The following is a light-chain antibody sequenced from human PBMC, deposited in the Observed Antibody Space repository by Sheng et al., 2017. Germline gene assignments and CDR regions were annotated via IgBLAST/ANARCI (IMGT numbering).Light chain of an antibody. V-gene: IGKV3-15*01. J-gene: IGKJ1*01. Sequence: ETVMTQSPATLSVSPGERATLSCRASQSISSDLAWYQQKPGQAPRLLIYGTSTRATGVPARFSGSGSGTEFTLTISSLQSEDFAVYYCHQYNEWPRTFGPRD. CDR3: HQYNEWPRT. CDR2: GTS. CDR1: QSISSD.